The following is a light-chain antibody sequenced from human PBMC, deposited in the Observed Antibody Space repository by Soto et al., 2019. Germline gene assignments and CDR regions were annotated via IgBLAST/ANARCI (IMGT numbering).Light chain of an antibody. Sequence: DIQMTQSPSSVSASVGDRVTITCRASQGISNWLAWYQQQPGKAPKLLISSAYTLQSGVPSRFSGGGSGTHFSLIISSLQPEDFATYYCQQTNTFLALTFGGGTKVEIK. CDR2: SAY. V-gene: IGKV1-12*01. J-gene: IGKJ4*01. CDR3: QQTNTFLALT. CDR1: QGISNW.